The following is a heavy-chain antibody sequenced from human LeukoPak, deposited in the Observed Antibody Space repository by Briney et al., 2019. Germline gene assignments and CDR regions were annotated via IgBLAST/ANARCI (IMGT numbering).Heavy chain of an antibody. D-gene: IGHD1-20*01. CDR1: GLTFSSYW. CDR2: IKPDGNEK. Sequence: GGSLRLSCAAPGLTFSSYWMSWVRQAPGRGPEWLANIKPDGNEKYYVDSVRGRFTISRDNAQHSLYLHMNSLRVEDTAIYYCARGDNWAFDYWGQGTLVTVSS. J-gene: IGHJ4*02. V-gene: IGHV3-7*05. CDR3: ARGDNWAFDY.